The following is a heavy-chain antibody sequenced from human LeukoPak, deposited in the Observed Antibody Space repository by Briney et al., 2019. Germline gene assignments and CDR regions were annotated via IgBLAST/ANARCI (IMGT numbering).Heavy chain of an antibody. D-gene: IGHD6-13*01. J-gene: IGHJ4*02. V-gene: IGHV1-18*01. CDR2: NSAYNGNT. Sequence: ASVKVSCKASGYTFTSYGISWVRQAPGQGLEWMGWNSAYNGNTNYAQKLQGRVTMTTDTSTSTAYMELRSLRSDDTAVYYCARDLGFTYSSSSAYWGQGTLVTVSS. CDR3: ARDLGFTYSSSSAY. CDR1: GYTFTSYG.